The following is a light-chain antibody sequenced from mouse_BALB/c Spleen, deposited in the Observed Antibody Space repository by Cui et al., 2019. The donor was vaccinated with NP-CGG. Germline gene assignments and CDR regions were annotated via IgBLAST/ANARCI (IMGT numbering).Light chain of an antibody. CDR1: TGAVANSNY. Sequence: QAVVTQASAPTTSPGETVTLTCRSSTGAVANSNYANWVQEKPDHLFTGLIGGTNNRTPGVPARFSGSLIGEKAALTITGAQTEDEAIYFCALWYSNHWVFGGGTKLTVL. V-gene: IGLV1*01. CDR2: GTN. J-gene: IGLJ1*01. CDR3: ALWYSNHWV.